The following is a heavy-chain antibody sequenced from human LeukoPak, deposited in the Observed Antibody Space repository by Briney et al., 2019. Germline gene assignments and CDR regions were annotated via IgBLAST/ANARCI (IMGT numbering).Heavy chain of an antibody. CDR2: IDSSSSYI. Sequence: GGSLRLSCAASGFTFSSYRMNWVRQAPGKGLEWVSFIDSSSSYIYYADSVKGRFTISRDDAKNTLYLQMNSLTVEDTAVYYCARDGLTETTRDSDYWGQGTLVTVSS. V-gene: IGHV3-21*01. CDR3: ARDGLTETTRDSDY. CDR1: GFTFSSYR. D-gene: IGHD4-11*01. J-gene: IGHJ4*02.